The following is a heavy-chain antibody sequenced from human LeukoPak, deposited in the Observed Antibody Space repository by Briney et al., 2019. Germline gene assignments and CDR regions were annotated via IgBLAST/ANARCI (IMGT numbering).Heavy chain of an antibody. CDR2: INPNSGGT. D-gene: IGHD3-10*01. CDR1: GYTFTGYY. CDR3: ARNIWFGESADAFDI. Sequence: ASVKVSCKASGYTFTGYYMHWVRQAPGQGLEWMGWINPNSGGTNYAQKFQGRVTMTSDKSIRTAYMELSRLTSDDTAVYYCARNIWFGESADAFDIWGQGTMVTVSS. J-gene: IGHJ3*02. V-gene: IGHV1-2*02.